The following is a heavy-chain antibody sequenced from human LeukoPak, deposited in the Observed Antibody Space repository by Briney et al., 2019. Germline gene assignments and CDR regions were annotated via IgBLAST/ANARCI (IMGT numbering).Heavy chain of an antibody. D-gene: IGHD2-2*01. CDR1: GYTFTGYY. V-gene: IGHV1-2*02. Sequence: ASVKVSCKASGYTFTGYYMHWVRQAPGQGLEWMGWINPNSGGTNYAQKFQGRVTMTRDTSISTAYMELSRLRSDDTAVYYCARVVLVVVPAAHPNWFDPWGQGTLVTVSS. J-gene: IGHJ5*02. CDR3: ARVVLVVVPAAHPNWFDP. CDR2: INPNSGGT.